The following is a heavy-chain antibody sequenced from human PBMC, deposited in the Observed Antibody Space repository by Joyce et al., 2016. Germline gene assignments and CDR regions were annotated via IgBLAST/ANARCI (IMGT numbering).Heavy chain of an antibody. J-gene: IGHJ4*02. Sequence: VQLVESGGVLVQPGESLSLSCGVSGLTFRTTWMSWVRQAPGKGLEWIGRIKSKNDGGTLDYIETVKGRFTLSRDDSTNTVYLQMDSLKIEDTAMYYCTTDPRYWGRGTLVTVSS. CDR3: TTDPRY. CDR2: IKSKNDGGTL. CDR1: GLTFRTTW. V-gene: IGHV3-15*01.